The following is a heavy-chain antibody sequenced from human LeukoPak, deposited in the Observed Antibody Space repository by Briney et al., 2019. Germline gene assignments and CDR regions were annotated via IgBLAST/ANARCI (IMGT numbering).Heavy chain of an antibody. J-gene: IGHJ3*02. CDR2: IVVGSGNT. CDR1: GYTFTSYG. D-gene: IGHD1-26*01. CDR3: ARLVGGEAFDI. V-gene: IGHV1-58*02. Sequence: GASVKVSCKASGYTFTSYGISWVRQARGQRLEWIGWIVVGSGNTNYAQKFQERVTITRDMSTSTAYMELSSLRSEDTAVYYCARLVGGEAFDIWGQGTMVTVSS.